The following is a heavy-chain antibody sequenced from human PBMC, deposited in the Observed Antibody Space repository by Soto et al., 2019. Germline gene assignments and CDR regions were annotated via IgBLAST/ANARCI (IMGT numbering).Heavy chain of an antibody. D-gene: IGHD3-3*01. CDR1: GYTFTSYG. CDR2: ISAYNGNT. V-gene: IGHV1-18*01. J-gene: IGHJ6*02. Sequence: QVQLVQSGAEVKKPGASVKVSCKASGYTFTSYGISWVRQAPGQVLEWMGWISAYNGNTNYAQKLHGRVTMTTATSTSTAYMELRSLRAADTAVYYCARGPVQGWDLWYYYYYGMDVCGQGTTVTVSS. CDR3: ARGPVQGWDLWYYYYYGMDV.